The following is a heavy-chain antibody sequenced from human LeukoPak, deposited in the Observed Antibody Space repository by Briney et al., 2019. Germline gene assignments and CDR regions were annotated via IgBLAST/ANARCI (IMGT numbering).Heavy chain of an antibody. Sequence: SETLSLTCTVSGGFISSSSYYWGWIRQPPGKGLEWIGSMYYSGSTYHNPSLKSRVTISVDTSKNQFSLKLSSVTAADTAVYYCASALSGYGYFDYWGQGTLVTVSS. V-gene: IGHV4-39*01. CDR3: ASALSGYGYFDY. J-gene: IGHJ4*02. CDR1: GGFISSSSYY. CDR2: MYYSGST. D-gene: IGHD5-12*01.